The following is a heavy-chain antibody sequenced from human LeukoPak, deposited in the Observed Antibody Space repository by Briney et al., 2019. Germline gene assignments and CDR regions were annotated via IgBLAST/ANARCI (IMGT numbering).Heavy chain of an antibody. Sequence: ASVKVSCKVSGYTLTELSMHWVRQAPGKGLEWMGGFDPEDGETIYAQKFQGRVTMTEDTSTDTAYMELSSLRSEDTAVYYCATASEDYVWGSYRLSYYMDVWGKGTTVTVSS. CDR1: GYTLTELS. CDR2: FDPEDGET. J-gene: IGHJ6*03. V-gene: IGHV1-24*01. CDR3: ATASEDYVWGSYRLSYYMDV. D-gene: IGHD3-16*02.